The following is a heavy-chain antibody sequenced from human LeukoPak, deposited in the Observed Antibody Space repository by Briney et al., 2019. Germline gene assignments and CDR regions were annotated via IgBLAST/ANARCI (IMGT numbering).Heavy chain of an antibody. Sequence: GASVKVSCKASGYTFTSYDINWVRQATGQGLEWMGWMKPNSGNTGYAQKFQGRVTMTRNTSISTAYMELSSLRSEDTAVYYCARARPGYSSSWYRYWFDPWGQGTLVTVSS. CDR3: ARARPGYSSSWYRYWFDP. J-gene: IGHJ5*02. D-gene: IGHD6-13*01. V-gene: IGHV1-8*01. CDR2: MKPNSGNT. CDR1: GYTFTSYD.